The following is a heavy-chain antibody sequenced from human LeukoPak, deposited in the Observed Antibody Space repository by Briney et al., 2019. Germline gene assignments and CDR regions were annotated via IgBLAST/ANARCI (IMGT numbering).Heavy chain of an antibody. Sequence: ASVKVSRKASGGTFSSYAISWVRQAPGQSLEWVGRINVDNGDTLYSQKFQGRVTITRDTSASTVYMELNSLRSEDTAIYYCARDGSGSQGVNWFDPWGQGTLVTVSS. CDR1: GGTFSSYA. CDR3: ARDGSGSQGVNWFDP. V-gene: IGHV1-3*01. D-gene: IGHD3-10*01. J-gene: IGHJ5*02. CDR2: INVDNGDT.